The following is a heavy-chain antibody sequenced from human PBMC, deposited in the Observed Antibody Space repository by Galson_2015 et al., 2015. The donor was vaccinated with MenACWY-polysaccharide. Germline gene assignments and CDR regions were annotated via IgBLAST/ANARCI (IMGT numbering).Heavy chain of an antibody. D-gene: IGHD2-15*01. J-gene: IGHJ3*01. CDR2: INSDGSSA. Sequence: SLRLSCAASGFSISTYWMHWVRHVPGKGLMWVSRINSDGSSATYAGSVRGRLTFSRDNAKNTVYLQLNSLRVEDTAVYYCARGFCSGGTCLRWDDAFDFRGQGTMVIVSS. CDR1: GFSISTYW. CDR3: ARGFCSGGTCLRWDDAFDF. V-gene: IGHV3-74*03.